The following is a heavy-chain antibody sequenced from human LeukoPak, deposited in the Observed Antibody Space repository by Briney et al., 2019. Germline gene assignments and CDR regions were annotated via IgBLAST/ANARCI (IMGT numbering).Heavy chain of an antibody. J-gene: IGHJ4*02. V-gene: IGHV3-21*01. CDR2: ISSSSSYI. CDR1: RFTFSSYS. D-gene: IGHD2-2*01. Sequence: GGSLRLSCAASRFTFSSYSMNWVRQAPGKGLEWVSSISSSSSYIYYADSVKGRFTISRDNAKNSLYLQMNSLRAEDTAVYYCARVQWGSTSDYWGQGTLVTVSS. CDR3: ARVQWGSTSDY.